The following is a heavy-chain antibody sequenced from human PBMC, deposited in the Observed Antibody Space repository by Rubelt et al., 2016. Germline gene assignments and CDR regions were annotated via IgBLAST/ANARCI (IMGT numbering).Heavy chain of an antibody. Sequence: SFSMSWVRQVPGKGLEWVSYISRSRSTIYYADSVKGRFTISRDNAKNSLYLQMNSLRAEDTAVYYCARWLYGSGSYNFDYWGQGTLVTVSS. V-gene: IGHV3-48*04. CDR1: SFS. D-gene: IGHD3-10*01. CDR2: ISRSRSTI. J-gene: IGHJ4*02. CDR3: ARWLYGSGSYNFDY.